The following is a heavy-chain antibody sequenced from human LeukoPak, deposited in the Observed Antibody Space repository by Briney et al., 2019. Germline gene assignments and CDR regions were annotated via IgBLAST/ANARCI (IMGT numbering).Heavy chain of an antibody. CDR3: TRYGDMARVPRGYFQH. CDR2: IRSKAYGGTT. V-gene: IGHV3-49*03. Sequence: GGSLRLSCTASGFTFGDYAMSWSRQAPGKGLEWVGFIRSKAYGGTTEYAASVKGRFTISRDDSKSIAYLQMNSLKTEDTAVYYCTRYGDMARVPRGYFQHWGQGTLVTVSS. CDR1: GFTFGDYA. D-gene: IGHD3-10*01. J-gene: IGHJ1*01.